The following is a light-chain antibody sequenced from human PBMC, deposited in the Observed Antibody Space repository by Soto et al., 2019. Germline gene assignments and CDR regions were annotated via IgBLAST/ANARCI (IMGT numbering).Light chain of an antibody. J-gene: IGKJ2*01. CDR1: QTVSTN. V-gene: IGKV3-15*01. CDR2: GAS. CDR3: LQYTNWPQN. Sequence: EIVMTQSQVTLSASPGERATLSCRASQTVSTNLAWYQQRPGQAPRLLIYGASTRVTGIPPRFSGSGSGTDFTLTISSLQSEDFAVYFCLQYTNWPQNFGQGTKLEIK.